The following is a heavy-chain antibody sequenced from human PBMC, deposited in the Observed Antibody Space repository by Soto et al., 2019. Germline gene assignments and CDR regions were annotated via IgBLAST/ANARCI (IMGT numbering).Heavy chain of an antibody. CDR3: AAPPPGNVYFNH. D-gene: IGHD6-13*01. J-gene: IGHJ1*01. Sequence: EVQLVESGGGLVQPGGSLRLSCAASGFTFSSYWMTWLRQAPGKGLEWVANINPDGSAKYYVDSVKGRFTISRDNAKNSPDPQINRLRVEDPAVYYWAAPPPGNVYFNHLGQGALVTVSS. CDR1: GFTFSSYW. V-gene: IGHV3-7*01. CDR2: INPDGSAK.